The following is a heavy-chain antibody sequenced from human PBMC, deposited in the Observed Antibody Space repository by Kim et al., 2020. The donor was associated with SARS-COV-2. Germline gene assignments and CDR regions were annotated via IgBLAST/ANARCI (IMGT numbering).Heavy chain of an antibody. CDR2: IYYSGST. CDR3: ARPGGRGYFDY. J-gene: IGHJ4*02. CDR1: GGSISTGSYY. D-gene: IGHD3-10*01. V-gene: IGHV4-39*01. Sequence: SETLSLTCTVSGGSISTGSYYWGWIRQPPGKGLEWIGSIYYSGSTYYNPSLKSRVTISGDTSKNQFSLKVTSVTAADTAVYYCARPGGRGYFDYWGQGTLVTVSP.